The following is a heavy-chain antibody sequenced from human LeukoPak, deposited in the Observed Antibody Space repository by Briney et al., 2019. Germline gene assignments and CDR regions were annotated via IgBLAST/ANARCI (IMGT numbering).Heavy chain of an antibody. CDR3: ARTGRQLWLRGPFDY. J-gene: IGHJ4*02. V-gene: IGHV4-34*01. Sequence: SETLSLTCAVYGGSFSGYYWSRIRQPPGKGLEWIGEINHSGSTNYNPSLKSRVTISVDTSKNQFSLKLSSVTAADTAVYYCARTGRQLWLRGPFDYWGQGTLVTVSS. CDR1: GGSFSGYY. D-gene: IGHD5-18*01. CDR2: INHSGST.